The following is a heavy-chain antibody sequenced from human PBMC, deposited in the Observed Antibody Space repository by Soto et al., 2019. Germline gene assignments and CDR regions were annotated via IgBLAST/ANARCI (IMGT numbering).Heavy chain of an antibody. CDR2: IIPLFGTP. Sequence: QVQLVQSGAEVKKPGSSVKVSCKASGGIFSTYAISWLRQAPGQGLERMGGIIPLFGTPNYAHRFQGRVNITADESTSGAYRELSRLRSEDTAVYYCARDRDYYGSGNYYNRIDFWGQGTLVTVSS. V-gene: IGHV1-69*01. CDR1: GGIFSTYA. D-gene: IGHD3-10*01. CDR3: ARDRDYYGSGNYYNRIDF. J-gene: IGHJ4*02.